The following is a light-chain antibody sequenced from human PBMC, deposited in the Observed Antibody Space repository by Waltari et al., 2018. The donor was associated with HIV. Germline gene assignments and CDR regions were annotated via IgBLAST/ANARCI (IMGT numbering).Light chain of an antibody. V-gene: IGLV1-44*01. CDR2: SND. J-gene: IGLJ3*02. CDR3: AAWDDSLNVWV. CDR1: SSYSGRQT. Sequence: QSVLTQPPSASGTPGQMVTLSCYGGSSYSGRQTVDWYQPLPGTAPKLLIYSNDQRPSGIPDRFSGSKSGTSASLAISGLQSEDEADYYCAAWDDSLNVWVFGGGTKLTVL.